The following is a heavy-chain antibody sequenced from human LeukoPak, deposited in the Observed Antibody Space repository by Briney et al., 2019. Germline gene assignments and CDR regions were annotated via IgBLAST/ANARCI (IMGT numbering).Heavy chain of an antibody. CDR2: IYYSGST. J-gene: IGHJ4*02. V-gene: IGHV4-31*03. Sequence: PSQTLSLTCTVSGGSISSGGYYWSWIRQHPGKGLEWIGYIYYSGSTYYNPSLKSRVTISVDTSKNQFSLKLSSVTAADTAVYYCAREGFGELLETTLYFDYWGQGTLVTVSS. D-gene: IGHD3-10*01. CDR1: GGSISSGGYY. CDR3: AREGFGELLETTLYFDY.